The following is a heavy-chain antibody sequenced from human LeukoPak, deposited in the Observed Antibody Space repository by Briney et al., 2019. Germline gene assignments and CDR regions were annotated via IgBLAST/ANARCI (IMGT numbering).Heavy chain of an antibody. CDR2: IWYDGSNK. V-gene: IGHV3-33*08. CDR3: ARDQNYDFWSGRNWFDP. J-gene: IGHJ5*02. D-gene: IGHD3-3*01. Sequence: GGSLRLSCAASGFSISNYWMTWVRQAPGKGLEWVAVIWYDGSNKYYADSVKGRFTISRDNSKNTLYLQMNSLRAEDTAVYYCARDQNYDFWSGRNWFDPWGQGTLVTVSS. CDR1: GFSISNYW.